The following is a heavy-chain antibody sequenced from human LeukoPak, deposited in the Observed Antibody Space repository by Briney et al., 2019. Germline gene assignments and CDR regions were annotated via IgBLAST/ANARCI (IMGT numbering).Heavy chain of an antibody. J-gene: IGHJ4*02. Sequence: GGSLRLSCAASEFTFSDYWMSWVRQAPGKGLEWVANIKQDGSAKYFADSVKGRFTISRDNAKNSLFLQMNSLRAEDTAVYYCARELDYGGNCFFDCWGQGTLVTAS. D-gene: IGHD4-23*01. CDR3: ARELDYGGNCFFDC. CDR1: EFTFSDYW. CDR2: IKQDGSAK. V-gene: IGHV3-7*01.